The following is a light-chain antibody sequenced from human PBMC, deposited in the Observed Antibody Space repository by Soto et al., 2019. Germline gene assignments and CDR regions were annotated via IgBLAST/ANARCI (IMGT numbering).Light chain of an antibody. Sequence: IRLTQSPSSFSASTGDRVTITCRASQSIGTYLAWYQQIPGRAPKLLIFAASTLQRGVPSRFSGSGSGTDFTLTISCLQSEDFATYYCQQYYIYPPTFGGGTKVDIK. J-gene: IGKJ4*01. CDR3: QQYYIYPPT. CDR1: QSIGTY. CDR2: AAS. V-gene: IGKV1-8*01.